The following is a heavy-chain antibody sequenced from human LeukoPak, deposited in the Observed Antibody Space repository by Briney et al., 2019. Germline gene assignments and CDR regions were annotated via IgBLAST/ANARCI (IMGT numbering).Heavy chain of an antibody. CDR2: IIPIFGTA. J-gene: IGHJ4*02. V-gene: IGHV1-69*13. CDR1: GGTFSSYA. CDR3: AREVRRRDYYDSSGYYYYDY. Sequence: ASVKVSCKASGGTFSSYAISWVRQAPGQGLEWMGGIIPIFGTANYAQKFQGRVTITADESTSTAYMELSSLRSEDTAVYYCAREVRRRDYYDSSGYYYYDYWGQGTLVTVSS. D-gene: IGHD3-22*01.